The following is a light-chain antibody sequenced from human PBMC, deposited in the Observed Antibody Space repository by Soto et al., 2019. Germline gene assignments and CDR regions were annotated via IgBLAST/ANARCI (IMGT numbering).Light chain of an antibody. V-gene: IGKV1D-16*01. J-gene: IGKJ4*01. Sequence: DIQMTQSPSSVSASVGDRVTITCRASQDISSWLAWFQQKSGKAPKSLIYDTSSLQSGVPSRFSGSGSGTDFTLTISSLQPEDFATYYCQQYKTYPLTFGGGTKVDI. CDR1: QDISSW. CDR3: QQYKTYPLT. CDR2: DTS.